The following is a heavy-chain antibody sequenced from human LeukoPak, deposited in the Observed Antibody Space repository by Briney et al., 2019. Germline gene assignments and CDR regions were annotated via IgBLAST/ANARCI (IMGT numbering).Heavy chain of an antibody. V-gene: IGHV4-39*01. CDR3: TRQRYCTDGVCYIGSFDY. D-gene: IGHD2-8*01. J-gene: IGHJ4*02. CDR2: IYYSGST. Sequence: PSETLSLTCTVSGGSISSSSYYWGWIRQPPGKGLEWIGSIYYSGSTYYNPSLKSRVTISVDTSKNHFSLKLSSVTAADTAVYYCTRQRYCTDGVCYIGSFDYWGQGTLVTVSS. CDR1: GGSISSSSYY.